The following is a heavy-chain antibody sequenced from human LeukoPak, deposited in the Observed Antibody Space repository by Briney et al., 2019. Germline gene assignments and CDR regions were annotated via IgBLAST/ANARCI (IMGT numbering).Heavy chain of an antibody. J-gene: IGHJ4*02. CDR1: GFTFSRHW. CDR3: AREWGPGSPFDY. D-gene: IGHD1-26*01. V-gene: IGHV3-7*01. Sequence: GGSLRLSCAASGFTFSRHWMSWVRQAPGKGLEWVANIKQDDSEKYYLDSVKGRFTISRDNAKNLLYLQMNSLRADDTAVYYCAREWGPGSPFDYWGQGTLVTVSS. CDR2: IKQDDSEK.